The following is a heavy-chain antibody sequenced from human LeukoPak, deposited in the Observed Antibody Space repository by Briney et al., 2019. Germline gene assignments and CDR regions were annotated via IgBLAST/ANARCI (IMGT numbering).Heavy chain of an antibody. V-gene: IGHV4-61*02. CDR1: GGSISSDNYY. J-gene: IGHJ6*03. CDR2: IYTSGTT. D-gene: IGHD1-1*01. Sequence: PSQTLSLTCTVSGGSISSDNYYWSWIRQPAGKGLEWIGRIYTSGTTNYNPSLKSRVTISVDTSKNQFSLKLSSVTAADTAVYYCAGDGVVWYTSPGMDVWGKGTTVTVSS. CDR3: AGDGVVWYTSPGMDV.